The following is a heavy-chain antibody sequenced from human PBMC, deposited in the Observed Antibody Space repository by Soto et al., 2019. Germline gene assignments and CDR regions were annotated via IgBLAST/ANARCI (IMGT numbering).Heavy chain of an antibody. Sequence: EVQLVESGGGLVQPGGSLRLSCAASGFTFSSYSMNWVRQAPGKGLEWVSYISSSSSTIYYADSVKGRFTISRDNAKNSLYLQMNSLRDEDTAVYYCARDRSIVVVIAIIHDAFDIWGQGTMVTVSS. V-gene: IGHV3-48*02. D-gene: IGHD2-21*01. J-gene: IGHJ3*02. CDR1: GFTFSSYS. CDR2: ISSSSSTI. CDR3: ARDRSIVVVIAIIHDAFDI.